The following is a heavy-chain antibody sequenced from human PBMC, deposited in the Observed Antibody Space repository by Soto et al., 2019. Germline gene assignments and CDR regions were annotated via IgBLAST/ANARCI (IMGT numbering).Heavy chain of an antibody. CDR3: STPVITVPLFDY. D-gene: IGHD2-21*01. CDR1: GFTFSGHY. Sequence: DGSLRLSCEGSGFTFSGHYMDWVRQAPGKGLEWLGRIRNKPNGHTTAYAASVKGRFTISRDDSKNLVYLQMNSLKSEDTALYYCSTPVITVPLFDYWGEGTLVTVS. CDR2: IRNKPNGHTT. V-gene: IGHV3-72*01. J-gene: IGHJ4*02.